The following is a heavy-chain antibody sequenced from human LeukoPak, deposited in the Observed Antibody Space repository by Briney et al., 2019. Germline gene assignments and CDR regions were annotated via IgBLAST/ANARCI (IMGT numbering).Heavy chain of an antibody. CDR3: AKEDYCSSTSFCYYYGMDV. Sequence: PGGSLRLSCAASGFTFSSYAMSWVRQAPGKGLEWVSAISGSGGSTYYADSVKGRFTISRDNSKNTLYLQMNSLRAEDTAVYCCAKEDYCSSTSFCYYYGMDVWGQGTTVTVSS. V-gene: IGHV3-23*01. CDR2: ISGSGGST. J-gene: IGHJ6*02. CDR1: GFTFSSYA. D-gene: IGHD2-2*01.